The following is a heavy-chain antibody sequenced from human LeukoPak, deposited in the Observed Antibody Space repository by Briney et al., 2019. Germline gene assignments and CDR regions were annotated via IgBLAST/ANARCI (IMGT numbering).Heavy chain of an antibody. V-gene: IGHV3-21*01. Sequence: GGSLRLSCAASGFTFSSYSMNWVRQAPGKGLEWVSSISSSSCYIYYADSVKGRFTISRDNAKNSLYLQMNSLRAEDTAVYYCARDGSGSPYYYYYGMDVWGQGTTVTVSS. J-gene: IGHJ6*02. CDR2: ISSSSCYI. D-gene: IGHD3-10*01. CDR1: GFTFSSYS. CDR3: ARDGSGSPYYYYYGMDV.